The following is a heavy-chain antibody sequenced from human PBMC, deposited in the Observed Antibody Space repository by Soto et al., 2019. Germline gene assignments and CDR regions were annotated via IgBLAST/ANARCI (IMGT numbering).Heavy chain of an antibody. V-gene: IGHV3-23*01. Sequence: GGSLRLSCAASGFTFSSYAMSWVRQAPGKGLEWVSAISGSGGSTYYADSVKGRFTISRDNSKNTLYLQMNSLRAEDTAVYYCAKDRYDSSGYDRETHTDYWGQGTLVTVSS. J-gene: IGHJ4*02. CDR2: ISGSGGST. CDR1: GFTFSSYA. D-gene: IGHD3-22*01. CDR3: AKDRYDSSGYDRETHTDY.